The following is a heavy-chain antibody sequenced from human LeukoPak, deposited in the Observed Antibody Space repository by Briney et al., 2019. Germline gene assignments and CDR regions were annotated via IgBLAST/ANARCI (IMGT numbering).Heavy chain of an antibody. Sequence: GESLKIFCQGSGYSFAYYWIAWVRQMPGKGLEWMGIIYPGDSDTRYSPSLQGQVTISADKSISTAYLQLNSLKASDTAMYYCAKSTSSAYGVDVWGQGTTVTVSS. CDR3: AKSTSSAYGVDV. CDR1: GYSFAYYW. CDR2: IYPGDSDT. V-gene: IGHV5-51*01. J-gene: IGHJ6*02.